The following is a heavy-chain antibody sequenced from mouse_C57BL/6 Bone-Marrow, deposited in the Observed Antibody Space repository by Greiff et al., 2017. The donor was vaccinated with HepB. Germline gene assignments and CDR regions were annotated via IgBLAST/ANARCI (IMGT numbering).Heavy chain of an antibody. CDR1: GFTFSSYA. CDR2: ISDGGSYT. D-gene: IGHD3-2*02. V-gene: IGHV5-4*01. J-gene: IGHJ3*01. Sequence: DVKLVESGGGLVKPGGSLKLSCAASGFTFSSYAMSWVRQTPEKRLEWVATISDGGSYTYYPDNVKGRFTISRDNAKNNLYLQMSHLKSEDTAMYYCAREKSSSGSWFAYWGQGTLVTVSA. CDR3: AREKSSSGSWFAY.